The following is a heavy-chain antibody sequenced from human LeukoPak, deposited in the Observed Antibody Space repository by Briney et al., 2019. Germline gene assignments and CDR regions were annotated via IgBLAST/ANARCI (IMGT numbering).Heavy chain of an antibody. J-gene: IGHJ4*02. CDR1: GDSISSSSYY. V-gene: IGHV4-39*01. D-gene: IGHD6-13*01. Sequence: SETLSPTCTVSGDSISSSSYYWGWIRQPPGKGLEWIGSIYSSGSTYYNPSLKSRVTISVDMSKNQFSLILSSVTAADTAVYYCARLPYSSSWYGIYYFDYWGQGTLVTVSS. CDR2: IYSSGST. CDR3: ARLPYSSSWYGIYYFDY.